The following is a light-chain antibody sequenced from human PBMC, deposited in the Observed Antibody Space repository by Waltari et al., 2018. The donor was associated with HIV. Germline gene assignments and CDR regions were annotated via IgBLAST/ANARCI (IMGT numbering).Light chain of an antibody. CDR1: SSNVESNT. J-gene: IGLJ2*01. CDR2: SNN. Sequence: QSVLTQPPSASGTPGQRVTISCSGSSSNVESNTVTWFQQFPGTAPKLLIYSNNRRPSGFPDRFSGSKSGTSASLAISGLQSGDEADYYCAVWDDSLFGAIFGGGTKLTVL. V-gene: IGLV1-44*01. CDR3: AVWDDSLFGAI.